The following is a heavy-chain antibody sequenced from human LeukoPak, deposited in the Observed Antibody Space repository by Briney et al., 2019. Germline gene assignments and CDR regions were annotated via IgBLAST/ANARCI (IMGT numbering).Heavy chain of an antibody. J-gene: IGHJ4*02. CDR3: AKDPCSGASCYSFDY. D-gene: IGHD2-15*01. CDR1: GFTFRSYA. CDR2: ISGSGGST. Sequence: GGSLRLSCAASGFTFRSYAMNWVRQASGKGLEWVSGISGSGGSTYYADSVEGRFTISRDNSKSSLYLQMNSLRAEDTAVYYCAKDPCSGASCYSFDYWGQGTLVTVSS. V-gene: IGHV3-23*01.